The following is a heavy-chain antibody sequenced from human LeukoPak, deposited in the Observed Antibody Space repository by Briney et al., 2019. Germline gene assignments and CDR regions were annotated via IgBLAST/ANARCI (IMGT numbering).Heavy chain of an antibody. CDR3: ARYPTQNAFDI. CDR2: INHSGRT. Sequence: PSETLSLTCDVYGGSFSGYYWSWIRQPPGKGQEWIGEINHSGRTNYNPSLKSRVTISVDTSKNQFSLKLSSVTAADTAVYYCARYPTQNAFDIWGQGTMVTVSS. J-gene: IGHJ3*02. CDR1: GGSFSGYY. V-gene: IGHV4-34*01.